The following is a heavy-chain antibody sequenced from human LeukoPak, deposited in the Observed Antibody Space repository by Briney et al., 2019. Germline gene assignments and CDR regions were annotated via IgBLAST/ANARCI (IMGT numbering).Heavy chain of an antibody. J-gene: IGHJ4*02. CDR1: GFTFSDYY. V-gene: IGHV3-11*06. CDR3: AKGLPGAGQRGYFDY. Sequence: PGGSLRLSCAASGFTFSDYYMTWIRQAPGKGLEWLSYISTTSGFTKYADSVKGRFTISRDNAKNSLYLQMSSLRAEDTAVYYCAKGLPGAGQRGYFDYWGQGTLVTVSS. CDR2: ISTTSGFT. D-gene: IGHD3-10*01.